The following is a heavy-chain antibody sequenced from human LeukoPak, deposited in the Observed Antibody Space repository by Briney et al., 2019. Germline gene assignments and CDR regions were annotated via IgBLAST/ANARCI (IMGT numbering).Heavy chain of an antibody. CDR1: GGSISSGSYY. J-gene: IGHJ3*02. D-gene: IGHD3-16*01. V-gene: IGHV4-61*02. Sequence: SQTLSLTCTVSGGSISSGSYYWSWIRQPAGKGLEWIGRIYTSGSTNYNPSLKSRVTISVDTSKNQFSLKLSSVTAADTAVYYCARYGPPRQRGVRGAFDIWGQGTMVTVSS. CDR2: IYTSGST. CDR3: ARYGPPRQRGVRGAFDI.